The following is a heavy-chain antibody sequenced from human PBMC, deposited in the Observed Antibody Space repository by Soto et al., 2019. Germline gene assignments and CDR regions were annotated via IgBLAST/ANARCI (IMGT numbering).Heavy chain of an antibody. CDR3: ARGGYSYGFIDY. Sequence: RASVKVSCKASGGTFSSYAISWVRQAPGQGLEWMGGIIPIFGTANYAQKFQGRVTITADESTSTAYMELSSLRSEDTAVYYCARGGYSYGFIDYWGQGTLVTVYS. CDR2: IIPIFGTA. D-gene: IGHD5-18*01. J-gene: IGHJ4*02. CDR1: GGTFSSYA. V-gene: IGHV1-69*13.